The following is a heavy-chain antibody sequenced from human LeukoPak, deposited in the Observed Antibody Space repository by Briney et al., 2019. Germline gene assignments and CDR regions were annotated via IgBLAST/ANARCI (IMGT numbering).Heavy chain of an antibody. Sequence: ASVKVSCKASGYTFTGYYMHWVRQAPGQGLEWMGRINPNSGGTNYAQRFQGRVTMTRDTSISTAYMELSRLRSDDTAVYCCARVYCSSTSCPYWFDPWGQGTLVTVSS. V-gene: IGHV1-2*06. CDR2: INPNSGGT. CDR1: GYTFTGYY. J-gene: IGHJ5*02. CDR3: ARVYCSSTSCPYWFDP. D-gene: IGHD2-2*01.